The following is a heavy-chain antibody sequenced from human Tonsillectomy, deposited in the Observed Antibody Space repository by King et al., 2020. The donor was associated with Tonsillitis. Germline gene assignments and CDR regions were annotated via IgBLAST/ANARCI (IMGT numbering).Heavy chain of an antibody. D-gene: IGHD3-3*01. CDR3: AKDDQDPITIFGVVITEGDPDI. Sequence: QVQLVESGGGVVQPGRSLRLSCAASGFTFSSYGMHWVRQAPGKGLEWVAVISYDGSNKYYADSVKGRFTISRDNSKNTLYLQMNSLRAEDTAVYYCAKDDQDPITIFGVVITEGDPDIWGQGTMVTVSS. CDR2: ISYDGSNK. V-gene: IGHV3-30*18. CDR1: GFTFSSYG. J-gene: IGHJ3*02.